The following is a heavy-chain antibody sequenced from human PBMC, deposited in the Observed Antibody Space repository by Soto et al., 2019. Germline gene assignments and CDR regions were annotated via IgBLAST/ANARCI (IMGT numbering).Heavy chain of an antibody. CDR3: AKVESSGRYYYYGKDV. J-gene: IGHJ6*02. Sequence: GGSLRLSCAASGFTFSSYGMHWVRQAPGKGLEWVAVISYDGSNKYYADSVKGRFTISRDNSKNTLYLQMNSLRAEDTAVYYCAKVESSGRYYYYGKDVWGQGTTVTVSS. V-gene: IGHV3-30*18. D-gene: IGHD6-19*01. CDR1: GFTFSSYG. CDR2: ISYDGSNK.